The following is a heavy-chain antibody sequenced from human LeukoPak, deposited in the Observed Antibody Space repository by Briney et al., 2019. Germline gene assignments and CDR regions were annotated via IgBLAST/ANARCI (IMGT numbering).Heavy chain of an antibody. D-gene: IGHD5-12*01. V-gene: IGHV4-30-2*01. CDR3: ARGNSGYDPGWFDP. CDR1: GGSISSGGYS. Sequence: PSETLSLTCAVSGGSISSGGYSWSWIRQPPGKGLEWIGYIYHSGSTYYNPSLKSQVTISVDRSKNQFSLKLSSVTAADTAVYYCARGNSGYDPGWFDPWGQGTLVTVSS. CDR2: IYHSGST. J-gene: IGHJ5*02.